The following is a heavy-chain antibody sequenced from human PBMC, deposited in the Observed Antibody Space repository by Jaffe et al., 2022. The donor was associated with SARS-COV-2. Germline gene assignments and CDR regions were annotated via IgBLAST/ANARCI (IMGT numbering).Heavy chain of an antibody. V-gene: IGHV3-23*01. CDR3: AKEGGPYGDLWGGWFDP. CDR1: GFTFSSYA. J-gene: IGHJ5*02. Sequence: EVQLLESGGGLVQPGGSLRLSCAASGFTFSSYAMSWVRQAPGKGLEWVSAISGSGGSTYYADSVKGRFTISRDNSKNTLYLQMNSLRAEDTAVYYCAKEGGPYGDLWGGWFDPWGQGTLVTVSS. CDR2: ISGSGGST. D-gene: IGHD4-17*01.